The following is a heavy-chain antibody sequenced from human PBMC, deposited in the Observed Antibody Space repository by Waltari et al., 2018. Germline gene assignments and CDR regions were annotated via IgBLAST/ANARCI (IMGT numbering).Heavy chain of an antibody. CDR1: GYSISSGYY. J-gene: IGHJ5*02. CDR2: IYHSGST. V-gene: IGHV4-38-2*01. Sequence: QVQLQESGPGLVKPSETLSLTCAVSGYSISSGYYWGWIRQPPGKGLEWIGSIYHSGSTYYNPSLKSRVTISVDTSKNQFSLKLSSVTAADTAVYYCARLVTGSSREFDPWGQGTLVTVSS. CDR3: ARLVTGSSREFDP.